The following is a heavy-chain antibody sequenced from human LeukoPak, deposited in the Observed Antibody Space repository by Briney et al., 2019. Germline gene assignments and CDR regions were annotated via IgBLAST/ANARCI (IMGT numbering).Heavy chain of an antibody. CDR2: IYYSGST. D-gene: IGHD2-8*01. J-gene: IGHJ4*02. Sequence: SATLSLTCTVSGGSISSGGYYWSWIRQHAGKGLEWIGYIYYSGSTYYNPSLKSRVTISVDTSKNQFSLKLSSVTAADTAVYYCARVQGGVFDYWGQGTLVTVSS. V-gene: IGHV4-31*03. CDR1: GGSISSGGYY. CDR3: ARVQGGVFDY.